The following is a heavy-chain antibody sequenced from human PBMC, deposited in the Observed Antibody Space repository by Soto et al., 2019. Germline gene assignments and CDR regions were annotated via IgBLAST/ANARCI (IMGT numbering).Heavy chain of an antibody. V-gene: IGHV1-3*01. CDR2: LNAGNGNT. Sequence: QVQLVQSGAEVKKPGASVKVSCKASGYTFTSYAMHCVRQAPGQRFEWMGWLNAGNGNTKNSQKCQGRVTITRGTSASTAYLELSSLSSEDEAVYCCARSCMGQLVPISAYYFYGMDVWCQGTTVTVSS. CDR1: GYTFTSYA. CDR3: ARSCMGQLVPISAYYFYGMDV. D-gene: IGHD6-6*01. J-gene: IGHJ6*02.